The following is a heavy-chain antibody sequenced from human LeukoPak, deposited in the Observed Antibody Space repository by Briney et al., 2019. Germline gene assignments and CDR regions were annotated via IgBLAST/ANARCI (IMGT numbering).Heavy chain of an antibody. D-gene: IGHD2-15*01. V-gene: IGHV4-34*01. CDR2: IYYSGST. Sequence: SETLSLTCAVYGGSFSGYYWSWIRQPPGKGLEWIGSIYYSGSTYYNPSLKSRVTISVDTSKNQFSLKLSSVTAADTAVYYCVVVVAAQRNKYYYYGMDVWGQGTTVTVSS. CDR3: VVVVAAQRNKYYYYGMDV. J-gene: IGHJ6*02. CDR1: GGSFSGYY.